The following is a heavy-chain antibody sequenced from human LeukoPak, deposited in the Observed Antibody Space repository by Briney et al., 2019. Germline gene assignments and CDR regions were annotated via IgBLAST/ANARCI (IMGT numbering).Heavy chain of an antibody. CDR2: ISNSGGDT. CDR1: GFTFSNYA. D-gene: IGHD3-10*01. CDR3: AKSRSYTVRDAFEI. J-gene: IGHJ3*02. Sequence: GGTLRLSCAASGFTFSNYAMSWVRQAPGRGLEWVLGISNSGGDTQYADSVKGRFTISRDNSKNTLYLQMNSLRAEDTAVYYCAKSRSYTVRDAFEIWGQGTKVTVSS. V-gene: IGHV3-23*01.